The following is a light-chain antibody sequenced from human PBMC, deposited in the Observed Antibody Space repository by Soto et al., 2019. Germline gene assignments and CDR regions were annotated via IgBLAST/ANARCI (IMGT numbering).Light chain of an antibody. Sequence: EIVLTQSPGILSLSPGERATLSCRASQSVSSNLAWYQQKPGQAPRLLIYGASTRATGIPARFSGSGSGTEFTLTISSLQSEDFAVYYCQQYTSWPLTFGQGTKVDIK. J-gene: IGKJ1*01. CDR1: QSVSSN. CDR2: GAS. CDR3: QQYTSWPLT. V-gene: IGKV3-15*01.